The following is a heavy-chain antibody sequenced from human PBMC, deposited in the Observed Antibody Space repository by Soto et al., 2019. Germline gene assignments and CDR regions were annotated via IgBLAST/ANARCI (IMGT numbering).Heavy chain of an antibody. Sequence: QVQLQESGPGLVKPSQTLSLTCTVSGDSFSSGDYKWSWIRQPPGKGLEWIGYTYYSGYTYNNPSLKSRLTMSVDTSQIQFSLKLNSVPAADPAVYYCARSGDYAAFDYWGQGTLVTVS. J-gene: IGHJ4*02. CDR2: TYYSGYT. CDR1: GDSFSSGDYK. D-gene: IGHD4-17*01. CDR3: ARSGDYAAFDY. V-gene: IGHV4-30-4*01.